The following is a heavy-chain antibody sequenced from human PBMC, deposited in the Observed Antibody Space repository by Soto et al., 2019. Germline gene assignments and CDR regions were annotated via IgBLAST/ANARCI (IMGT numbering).Heavy chain of an antibody. J-gene: IGHJ5*02. CDR2: IYYSGST. Sequence: PSETLSLTCTVSGGSFSSYYWSWIRQPPGKGLEWIGYIYYSGSTNYNPSLKSRVTISVDTSKNQFSLKLSSVTAADTAVYYCARGSDSTVTPVVYDPWGQGTLVTVSS. V-gene: IGHV4-59*01. D-gene: IGHD4-17*01. CDR1: GGSFSSYY. CDR3: ARGSDSTVTPVVYDP.